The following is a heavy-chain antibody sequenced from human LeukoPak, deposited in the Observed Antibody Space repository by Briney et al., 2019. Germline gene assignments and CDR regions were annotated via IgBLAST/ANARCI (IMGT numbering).Heavy chain of an antibody. D-gene: IGHD6-19*01. CDR1: GSTFSTFA. CDR2: IGFGGGST. V-gene: IGHV3-23*01. J-gene: IGHJ3*02. Sequence: GGSLRLSCAASGSTFSTFAMSWVRQAPGKGLEWVSAIGFGGGSTYYADSVKGRFTVSRDNSKNTLYLQMSSLRAEDTAVYYCAKDRGSGWLHDAFDIWGQGTMVTVSS. CDR3: AKDRGSGWLHDAFDI.